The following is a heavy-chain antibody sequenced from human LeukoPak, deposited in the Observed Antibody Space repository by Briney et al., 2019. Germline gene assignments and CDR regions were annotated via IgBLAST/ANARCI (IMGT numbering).Heavy chain of an antibody. Sequence: VASVKVSCKASGYTFTSYDFNWVRQAPGQGLEWMGRINPNSGGTNYAQKFQGRVTMTRDTSISTAYMELSRLRSDDTAVYYCARVRGVSTRYYYYGMDVWGQGTTVTVSS. D-gene: IGHD2-8*02. J-gene: IGHJ6*02. CDR2: INPNSGGT. CDR1: GYTFTSYD. V-gene: IGHV1-2*06. CDR3: ARVRGVSTRYYYYGMDV.